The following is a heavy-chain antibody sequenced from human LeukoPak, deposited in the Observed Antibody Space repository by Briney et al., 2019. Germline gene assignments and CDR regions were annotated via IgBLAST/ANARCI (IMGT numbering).Heavy chain of an antibody. D-gene: IGHD2-15*01. CDR3: ASSSTESSAWFDP. V-gene: IGHV4-4*07. CDR1: GDSISPYY. J-gene: IGHJ5*02. CDR2: IYTSGST. Sequence: PSETLSLTCTVSGDSISPYYWGWIRQPAGKGLEWIGRIYTSGSTNYNPSLKSRVTISVDTSKNQFSLKLSSVTAADTAVYYCASSSTESSAWFDPWGQGTLVTVSS.